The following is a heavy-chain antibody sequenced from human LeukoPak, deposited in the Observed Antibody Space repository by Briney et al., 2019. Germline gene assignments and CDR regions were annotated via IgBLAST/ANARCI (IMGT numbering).Heavy chain of an antibody. CDR2: TIPIFGTA. V-gene: IGHV1-69*05. CDR3: ARVFARGGEISGSYYYY. Sequence: SVKVSCKASGGTFSNYAINWVRQAPGQGLEWMGGTIPIFGTANYAQKFQGRITITTDESTSTAYMELSSLRSEDTAVYYCARVFARGGEISGSYYYYWGQGTLVTVSS. D-gene: IGHD1-26*01. CDR1: GGTFSNYA. J-gene: IGHJ4*02.